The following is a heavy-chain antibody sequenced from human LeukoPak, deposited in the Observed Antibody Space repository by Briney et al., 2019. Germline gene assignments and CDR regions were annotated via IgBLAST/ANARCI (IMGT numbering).Heavy chain of an antibody. CDR2: ISAYNGNT. CDR3: ARRGGLGATTGPDAFDI. J-gene: IGHJ3*02. CDR1: GYTFTSYG. D-gene: IGHD1-26*01. Sequence: ASVKVSCKASGYTFTSYGISWVRQAPGQGLEWMGWISAYNGNTNYAQKLQGRVTMTTDTSTSTAYMELRSLRSDDTAVYYCARRGGLGATTGPDAFDIWGQGTMVTVSS. V-gene: IGHV1-18*01.